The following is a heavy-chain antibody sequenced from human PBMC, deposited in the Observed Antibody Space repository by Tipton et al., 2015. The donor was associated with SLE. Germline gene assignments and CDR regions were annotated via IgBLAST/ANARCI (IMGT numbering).Heavy chain of an antibody. CDR1: GFTFNTYA. CDR2: ISPSGGSA. V-gene: IGHV3-23*01. D-gene: IGHD4-17*01. J-gene: IGHJ4*02. Sequence: GSLRLSCAASGFTFNTYAMSWVRQAPGKGLEWVSTISPSGGSAYYADSVKGRFTISRDTSNNTLSLQLASLRAEDTAIYYYARRSYGANDYWGQGTLVTVSS. CDR3: ARRSYGANDY.